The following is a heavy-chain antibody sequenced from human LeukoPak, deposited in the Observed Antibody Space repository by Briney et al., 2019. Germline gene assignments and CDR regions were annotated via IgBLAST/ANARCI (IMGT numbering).Heavy chain of an antibody. CDR1: GYSFTSYW. J-gene: IGHJ5*02. CDR2: IYPGDSDT. V-gene: IGHV5-51*01. Sequence: GESLKISCKGSGYSFTSYWIGWVRQMPGKGLEWMGIIYPGDSDTRYSPSFQGQVTISADKSISTAYLQWSSLKASDTAMYYCARHVGIAAAGTGWFDPGAREPWSPSPQ. CDR3: ARHVGIAAAGTGWFDP. D-gene: IGHD6-13*01.